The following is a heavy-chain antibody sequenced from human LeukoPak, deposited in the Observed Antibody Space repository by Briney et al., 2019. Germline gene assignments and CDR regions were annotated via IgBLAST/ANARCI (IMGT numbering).Heavy chain of an antibody. CDR1: GGSISSTTYY. Sequence: SETLSLTCTVSGGSISSTTYYWGWIRQPPGKGLEWIGNIYYRGSTYYNPSLKSRVTISIDTSKNQFSLKLSSMTAADTAVYYCARTRTDSSGWYFIDYWGQGTLVTVSS. V-gene: IGHV4-39*07. J-gene: IGHJ4*02. CDR2: IYYRGST. D-gene: IGHD6-19*01. CDR3: ARTRTDSSGWYFIDY.